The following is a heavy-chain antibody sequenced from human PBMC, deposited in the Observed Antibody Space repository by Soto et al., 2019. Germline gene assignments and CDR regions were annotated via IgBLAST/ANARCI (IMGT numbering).Heavy chain of an antibody. D-gene: IGHD2-8*02. CDR3: ARDKLTGLLDY. CDR2: INHSGST. J-gene: IGHJ4*02. Sequence: SETLSLTCAVYGGSFSGYDWTWIRQPPGTGLEWIGEINHSGSTNYNPSLKSRVTISVDTSKNQFSLKLTSVTAADTAVYYCARDKLTGLLDYWGQGTLVTVSS. V-gene: IGHV4-34*01. CDR1: GGSFSGYD.